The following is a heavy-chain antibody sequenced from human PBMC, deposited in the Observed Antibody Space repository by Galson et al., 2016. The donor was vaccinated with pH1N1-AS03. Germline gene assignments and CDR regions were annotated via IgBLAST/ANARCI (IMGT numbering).Heavy chain of an antibody. CDR1: GFTFSNYW. CDR3: ARDPDPNNIGWYYFDN. Sequence: SLRLSCAASGFTFSNYWMHWVRQVPGRGLMWVSGIKSGGGDTRYADSVKGRFIISRDDAKNTLYLQMNSLRAEDTALYYCARDPDPNNIGWYYFDNWCQGTLVTVSS. CDR2: IKSGGGDT. D-gene: IGHD6-19*01. V-gene: IGHV3-74*01. J-gene: IGHJ4*02.